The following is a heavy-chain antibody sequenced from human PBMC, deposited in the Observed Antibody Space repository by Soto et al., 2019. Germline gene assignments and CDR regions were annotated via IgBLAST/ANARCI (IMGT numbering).Heavy chain of an antibody. CDR1: GGSISTYY. J-gene: IGHJ4*02. Sequence: TWETLSLTCAVSGGSISTYYWSWIRQPPGKGLEWIGYIYYSGSTNYNPSLKSRVTISVDTSKNQFSLKLSSVTAADTAVYYCARTLRGYSYAEFDYWGQGTLGTVSS. D-gene: IGHD5-18*01. V-gene: IGHV4-59*01. CDR2: IYYSGST. CDR3: ARTLRGYSYAEFDY.